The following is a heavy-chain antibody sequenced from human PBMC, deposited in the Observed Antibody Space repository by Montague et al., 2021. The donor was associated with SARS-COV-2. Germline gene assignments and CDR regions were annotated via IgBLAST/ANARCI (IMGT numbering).Heavy chain of an antibody. V-gene: IGHV4-59*01. CDR3: ARGFDY. Sequence: SETLSLTCTVSGGSISSYYWSWIRQPPGKGLEWIGYIYYNGSTNYNPSLMSRVTISVDTSKNQFSLKLSSVTAADTAVYYCARGFDYWGQGTLVTVSS. CDR1: GGSISSYY. J-gene: IGHJ4*02. CDR2: IYYNGST.